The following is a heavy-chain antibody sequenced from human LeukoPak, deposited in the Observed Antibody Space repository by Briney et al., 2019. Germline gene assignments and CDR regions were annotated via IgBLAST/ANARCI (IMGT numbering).Heavy chain of an antibody. J-gene: IGHJ4*02. CDR3: AKGESWELLLDY. CDR1: GFTLSSYS. CDR2: ISGSGGST. D-gene: IGHD1-26*01. Sequence: GGSLRLSCAASGFTLSSYSMNWVRQAPGKGLEWVSAISGSGGSTYYADSVKGRFTISRDNSKNTLYLQMNSLRAEDTAVYYCAKGESWELLLDYWGQGTLVTVSS. V-gene: IGHV3-23*01.